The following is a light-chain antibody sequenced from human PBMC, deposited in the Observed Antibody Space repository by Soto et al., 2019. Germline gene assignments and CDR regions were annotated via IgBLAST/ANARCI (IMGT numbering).Light chain of an antibody. CDR1: QSLSSN. V-gene: IGKV3-15*01. CDR3: QEYNDWPPIT. J-gene: IGKJ5*01. Sequence: EIVMTQSPATLSVSPGERATLSCRASQSLSSNLAWYQQKPGQAPRLLIYGASTRATGIPARFSGSGSGTDFTLTISGLRSEDFAFYYCQEYNDWPPITFGQGTRLEIK. CDR2: GAS.